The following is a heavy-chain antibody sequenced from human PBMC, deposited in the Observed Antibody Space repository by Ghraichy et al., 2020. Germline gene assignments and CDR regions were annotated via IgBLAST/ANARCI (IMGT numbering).Heavy chain of an antibody. CDR2: IYYSGST. V-gene: IGHV4-59*08. D-gene: IGHD3-22*01. J-gene: IGHJ6*03. CDR1: GGSISSYY. Sequence: SETLSLTCTVSGGSISSYYWSWIRQPPGKGLEWIGYIYYSGSTNYNPSLKSRVTISVDTSKNQFSLKLSSVTAADTAVYYCARLYDSSGYYSPSIVYYMDVWGKGTTVTVSS. CDR3: ARLYDSSGYYSPSIVYYMDV.